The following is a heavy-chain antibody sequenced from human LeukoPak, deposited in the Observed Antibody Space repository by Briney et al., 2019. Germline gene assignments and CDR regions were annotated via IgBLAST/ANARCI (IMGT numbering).Heavy chain of an antibody. D-gene: IGHD6-6*01. CDR3: ARDREGSSNWFDP. J-gene: IGHJ5*02. V-gene: IGHV1-69*13. CDR2: IIPIFGTA. CDR1: GGTFSSYA. Sequence: SVKVSCKASGGTFSSYAISWVRQAPGQGLEWMGGIIPIFGTANYAQKFQGRVTITADDSTSTAYMELSRLRSEDTAVYYCARDREGSSNWFDPWGQGTLVTVSS.